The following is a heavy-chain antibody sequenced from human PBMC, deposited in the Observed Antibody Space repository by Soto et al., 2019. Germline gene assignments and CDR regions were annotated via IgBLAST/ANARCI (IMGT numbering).Heavy chain of an antibody. Sequence: SETLSLTCAVSGGSVSSGNYYWSWLRQPPGKGLEWIGYVYYTGSTNYNPSLKSRVTISVDTSKNQFSLRLSSVTAADTVVYFCASAIHDYDTTGYLSFDYWGQGTLVTVSS. CDR2: VYYTGST. CDR1: GGSVSSGNYY. J-gene: IGHJ4*02. CDR3: ASAIHDYDTTGYLSFDY. V-gene: IGHV4-61*01. D-gene: IGHD3-22*01.